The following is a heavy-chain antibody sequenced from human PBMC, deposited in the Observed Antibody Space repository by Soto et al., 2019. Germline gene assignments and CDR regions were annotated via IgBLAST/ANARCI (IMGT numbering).Heavy chain of an antibody. CDR3: ARESIEAAGNFDY. CDR1: GGSISSSNW. CDR2: IYHSGST. Sequence: PSETLSLTCAVSGGSISSSNWWSWVRQPPGKGLEWIGEIYHSGSTNYNPSLKSRVTISVDKSKNQFSLKLSSVTAADTAVYYCARESIEAAGNFDYWGQRTLVTVSS. V-gene: IGHV4-4*02. D-gene: IGHD6-13*01. J-gene: IGHJ4*02.